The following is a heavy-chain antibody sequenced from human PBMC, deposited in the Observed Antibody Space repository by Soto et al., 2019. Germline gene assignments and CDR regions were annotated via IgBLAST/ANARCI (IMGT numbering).Heavy chain of an antibody. CDR1: GFTFSSYS. D-gene: IGHD3-16*01. CDR3: GRDGGGVGY. J-gene: IGHJ4*02. Sequence: EVQLVESGGGLVKPGGSLRLSCAASGFTFSSYSMNWVRQAPGKGLEWVSSISSSSSYIYYADSVKGRFTISRDNAQNTLYVQMNSLRAEDTVVYSCGRDGGGVGYWGQGTLVTLSS. V-gene: IGHV3-21*01. CDR2: ISSSSSYI.